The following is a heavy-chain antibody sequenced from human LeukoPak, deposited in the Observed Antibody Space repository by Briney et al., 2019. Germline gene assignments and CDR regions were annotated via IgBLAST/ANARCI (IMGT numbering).Heavy chain of an antibody. V-gene: IGHV3-33*06. CDR2: IWYDGSNK. CDR1: GFTFSSYG. J-gene: IGHJ4*02. CDR3: AKDSERAVAGPYYFDY. D-gene: IGHD6-19*01. Sequence: GRSLRLSCAASGFTFSSYGMHWVRQATGKGREGVADIWYDGSNKYYADSVKGRFTISRDNSKNTLYLKMNSLRAEDTAVYYCAKDSERAVAGPYYFDYWGQGTLVTVCS.